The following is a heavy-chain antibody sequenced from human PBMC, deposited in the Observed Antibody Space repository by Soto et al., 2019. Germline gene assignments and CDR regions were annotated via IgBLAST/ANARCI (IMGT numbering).Heavy chain of an antibody. Sequence: PGGSLRLSCAASGFTFSSYEMNWVRQAPGKGLEWVSYISSSGSTIYYADSVKGRFTISRDNAKNSLYLQMNSLRAEDTAVYYCARDRVYSSSWTPFDYWGQGTLVTVSS. J-gene: IGHJ4*02. CDR2: ISSSGSTI. V-gene: IGHV3-48*03. CDR1: GFTFSSYE. D-gene: IGHD6-13*01. CDR3: ARDRVYSSSWTPFDY.